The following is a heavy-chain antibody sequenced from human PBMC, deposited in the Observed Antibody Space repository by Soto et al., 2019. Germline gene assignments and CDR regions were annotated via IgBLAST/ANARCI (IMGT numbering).Heavy chain of an antibody. V-gene: IGHV4-39*01. CDR3: ARHRGDDCPAGYYFDY. CDR1: GGSISSSSYY. J-gene: IGHJ4*02. Sequence: SEILSLTCTVSGGSISSSSYYWCRIRHPPGKGLEWIGSIYYSGSTYYNPSLKSRVTISVDTSKNQFSLKLSSVTAADTAVYYCARHRGDDCPAGYYFDYWGQGTLVTVSS. D-gene: IGHD2-21*02. CDR2: IYYSGST.